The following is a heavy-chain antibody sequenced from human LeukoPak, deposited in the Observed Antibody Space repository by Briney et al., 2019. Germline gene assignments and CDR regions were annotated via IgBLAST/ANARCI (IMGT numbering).Heavy chain of an antibody. D-gene: IGHD2-15*01. CDR1: GGTFSSYA. CDR2: IIPIFGTA. J-gene: IGHJ4*02. Sequence: SVKVSCKASGGTFSSYAISWVRQAPGQGLEWMGGIIPIFGTANYAQKFQGRVTITADESTSTAYMELSSLRSEDTAVYYCTRVSLVAASVFFDYWGQGTLVTVSS. CDR3: TRVSLVAASVFFDY. V-gene: IGHV1-69*13.